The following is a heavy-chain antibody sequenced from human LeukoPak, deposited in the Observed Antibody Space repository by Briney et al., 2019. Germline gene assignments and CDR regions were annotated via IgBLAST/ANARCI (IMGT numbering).Heavy chain of an antibody. D-gene: IGHD3-22*01. CDR3: ARDYDSSGYYRYYYYGMDV. CDR1: GFTFSSYG. J-gene: IGHJ6*02. CDR2: IWYDGSNK. V-gene: IGHV3-33*01. Sequence: GGSLRLSCAASGFTFSSYGMHWVRQAPGKGLGWVAVIWYDGSNKYYADSVKGRFTISRDNSKNTLYLQMNSLRAEDTAVYYCARDYDSSGYYRYYYYGMDVWGQGTTVTVSS.